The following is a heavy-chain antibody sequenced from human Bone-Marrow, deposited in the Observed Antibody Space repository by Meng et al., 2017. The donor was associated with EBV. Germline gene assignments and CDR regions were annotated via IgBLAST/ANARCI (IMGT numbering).Heavy chain of an antibody. V-gene: IGHV1-69*01. D-gene: IGHD3-10*01. CDR2: IIPIFGTA. CDR3: ARRGYGSGSYYLNWFDP. CDR1: GGTFSSYA. J-gene: IGHJ5*02. Sequence: GEVVRSGAGVKKPGSGVKVPCKASGGTFSSYAISGVRQAPGQGLEWMGGIIPIFGTANYAQKFQGRVTITADESTSTAYMELSSLRSEDMAVYYCARRGYGSGSYYLNWFDPWGQGTLVTVSS.